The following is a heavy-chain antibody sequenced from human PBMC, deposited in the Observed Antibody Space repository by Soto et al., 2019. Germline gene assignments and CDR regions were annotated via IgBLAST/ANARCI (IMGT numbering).Heavy chain of an antibody. D-gene: IGHD2-15*01. V-gene: IGHV3-48*02. CDR2: ISASSQTI. CDR1: GFIFNTYS. Sequence: EVQLVESGGGLIQPGGSLRLSCAASGFIFNTYSMNWVRQAPGKGLEWVSYISASSQTIFYADSVRGRFTISRDNANNSTYLQMVSLRDEDTAVYYCPRTLSWRRGPFDSWGQGTLVTVSS. CDR3: PRTLSWRRGPFDS. J-gene: IGHJ4*02.